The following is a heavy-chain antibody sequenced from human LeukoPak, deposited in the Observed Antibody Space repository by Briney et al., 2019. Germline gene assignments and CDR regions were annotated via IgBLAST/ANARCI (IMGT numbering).Heavy chain of an antibody. J-gene: IGHJ4*02. D-gene: IGHD3-22*01. Sequence: SETLSLTCNVSGYSISSGYFWGWVRQPPGKGLEWIGSIYQRATVRYNPSLKSRVTISLDTSKNQFSLKLSSVTAADTAVYYCARVSHYYDSSGYSLYFDYWGQGTLVTVSS. V-gene: IGHV4-38-2*02. CDR1: GYSISSGYF. CDR2: IYQRATV. CDR3: ARVSHYYDSSGYSLYFDY.